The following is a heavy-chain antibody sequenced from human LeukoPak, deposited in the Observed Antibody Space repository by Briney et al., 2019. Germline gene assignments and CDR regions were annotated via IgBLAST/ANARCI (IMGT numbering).Heavy chain of an antibody. CDR3: ASGMVRGANANADAFDI. Sequence: SETLSLTCSVSGFSISSGYYWGWIRQPPGKGLEWIANIYESGSTYYKPSLRSRVTMSVDTSKNEFSLKLNSVTAADTAVYYCASGMVRGANANADAFDIWGQGTMVTVSS. CDR2: IYESGST. J-gene: IGHJ3*02. D-gene: IGHD3-10*01. CDR1: GFSISSGYY. V-gene: IGHV4-38-2*01.